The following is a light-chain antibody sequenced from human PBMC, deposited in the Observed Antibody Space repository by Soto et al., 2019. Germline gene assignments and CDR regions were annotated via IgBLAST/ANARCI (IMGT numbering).Light chain of an antibody. V-gene: IGKV1-8*01. J-gene: IGKJ5*01. Sequence: AIRMTQSPSSFSASTGDRVTITCRASQGISSYLAWYQQKPGKSPKPLIYAASTLQSVVPSRFTGSGSGTDFTLTISCLQSEDFATYYCQQYYSYPITFGQGTRLEIK. CDR2: AAS. CDR3: QQYYSYPIT. CDR1: QGISSY.